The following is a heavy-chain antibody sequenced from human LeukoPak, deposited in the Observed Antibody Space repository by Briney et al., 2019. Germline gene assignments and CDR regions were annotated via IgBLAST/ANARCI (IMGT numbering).Heavy chain of an antibody. J-gene: IGHJ2*01. CDR1: GYTFTAHY. V-gene: IGHV1-2*02. CDR3: VRDLGRYYYESSGYSPYWYFDL. D-gene: IGHD3-22*01. Sequence: PRASVKVSCKASGYTFTAHYMHWVRQAPGQAFEWMGWINPHSGGTNYAQKFQDRVTLTRDTSISTAYMELSRLTSDDTAVYYCVRDLGRYYYESSGYSPYWYFDLWGRGTRVTVSS. CDR2: INPHSGGT.